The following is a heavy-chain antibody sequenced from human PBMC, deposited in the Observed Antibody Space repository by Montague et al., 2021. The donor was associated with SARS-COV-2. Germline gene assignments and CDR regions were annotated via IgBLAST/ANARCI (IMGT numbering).Heavy chain of an antibody. CDR2: IDWDDDK. CDR3: ARSYYDILTNYYGAFDI. J-gene: IGHJ3*02. D-gene: IGHD3-9*01. Sequence: PALVKPTQTLTLTCTLSGFSLSTSGMRASWIRQPPGKALEWLARIDWDDDKFYSTSLKTRLTISKDTSKNQVVLTMTNMDPVDTATYYCARSYYDILTNYYGAFDIWGQGTMVTVSS. CDR1: GFSLSTSGMR. V-gene: IGHV2-70*04.